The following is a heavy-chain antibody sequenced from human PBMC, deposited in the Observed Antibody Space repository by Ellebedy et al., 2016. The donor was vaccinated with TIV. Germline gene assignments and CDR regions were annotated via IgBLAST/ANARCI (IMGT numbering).Heavy chain of an antibody. J-gene: IGHJ3*02. Sequence: GESLKISCAASELTVTSNFMSWVRQAPGKGLAWVSTIAIDSTTYYADSVKGRFTISRDNSKNPLDIQMNSLRAEETAVYYCARETYNDVDMKLWGIFDIWGQGTMVTVSS. CDR2: IAIDSTT. V-gene: IGHV3-66*01. D-gene: IGHD3-10*01. CDR1: ELTVTSNF. CDR3: ARETYNDVDMKLWGIFDI.